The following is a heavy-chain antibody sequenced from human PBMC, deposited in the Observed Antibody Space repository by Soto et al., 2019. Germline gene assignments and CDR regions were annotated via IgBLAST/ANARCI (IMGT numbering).Heavy chain of an antibody. CDR2: ISYDGSNK. CDR1: GFTFSSYG. CDR3: AKVGYSSGWYRVLDY. V-gene: IGHV3-30*18. J-gene: IGHJ4*02. Sequence: QLQLVESGGGVVQPGRSLRLSCAASGFTFSSYGMHWVRQAPGKGLEWVAVISYDGSNKYYADSVKGRFTISRDNSKNTLYLQMNSLRAEDTAVYYCAKVGYSSGWYRVLDYWGQGTLVTVSS. D-gene: IGHD6-19*01.